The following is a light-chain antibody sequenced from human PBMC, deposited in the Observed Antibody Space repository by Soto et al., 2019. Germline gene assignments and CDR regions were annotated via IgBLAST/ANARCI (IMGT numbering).Light chain of an antibody. CDR3: GTWDSSLSARYV. V-gene: IGLV1-51*02. CDR1: SSNIGNNY. Sequence: QSVLTQPPSVSAAPGQMVTISCSGSSSNIGNNYVSWYQQLPGTAPKLLIYENNKRPSGIPDRFSGSKSGTSATLGITGLQTGDEADYYCGTWDSSLSARYVFGTGTKVTVL. CDR2: ENN. J-gene: IGLJ1*01.